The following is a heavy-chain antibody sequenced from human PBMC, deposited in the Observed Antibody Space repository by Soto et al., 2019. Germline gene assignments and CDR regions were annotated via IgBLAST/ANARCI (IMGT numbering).Heavy chain of an antibody. D-gene: IGHD5-18*01. J-gene: IGHJ6*02. CDR2: IVNDGSEK. V-gene: IGHV3-33*01. Sequence: GGSLRLSCAASGFTFSRFGMHWVRQSPGKGLEWLAVIVNDGSEKDHADSVKGRFTISRDNSMNTLYLQMNSLRGEDTAVYYCVRDTDLNRGHGMDVWGQGTTVTVSS. CDR1: GFTFSRFG. CDR3: VRDTDLNRGHGMDV.